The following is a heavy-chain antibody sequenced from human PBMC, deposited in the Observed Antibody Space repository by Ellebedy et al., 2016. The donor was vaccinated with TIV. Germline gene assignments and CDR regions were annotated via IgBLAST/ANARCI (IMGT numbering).Heavy chain of an antibody. D-gene: IGHD2-2*01. V-gene: IGHV3-74*01. CDR2: INSDGGST. CDR1: GFTFSSYW. CDR3: ASGSSTSCYGY. J-gene: IGHJ4*02. Sequence: GESLKISCADSGFTFSSYWMHWVRQAPGKGLVWVSRINSDGGSTSYADSVKGRFTISRDNAKNTLYLQMNSLRAEDTAVYYCASGSSTSCYGYWGQGTLVTVSS.